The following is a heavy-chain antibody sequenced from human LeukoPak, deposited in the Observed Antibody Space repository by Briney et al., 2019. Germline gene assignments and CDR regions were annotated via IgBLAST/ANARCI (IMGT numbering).Heavy chain of an antibody. J-gene: IGHJ4*02. D-gene: IGHD3-16*02. CDR2: IYYSGST. CDR1: GGSISSGGYY. V-gene: IGHV4-31*11. Sequence: PSETLSLTCAVSGGSISSGGYYWSWIRQHPGKGLEWIGYIYYSGSTYYNPSLKSRVTISVDTSKNQFSLKLSSVTAADTAVYYCARDRGLRLGELSFFYWGQGTLVTVSS. CDR3: ARDRGLRLGELSFFY.